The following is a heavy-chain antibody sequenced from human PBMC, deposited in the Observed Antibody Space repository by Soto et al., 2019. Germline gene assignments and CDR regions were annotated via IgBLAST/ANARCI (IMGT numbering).Heavy chain of an antibody. V-gene: IGHV3-21*01. D-gene: IGHD3-3*01. CDR1: GFTFSSYS. Sequence: GGSLRLSCAASGFTFSSYSMNWVRQAPGKGLEWVSSISSSSSYIYYADSVKGRFTISRDNAKNSLYLQMNSLRAEDTAVYYCARDRGERDDFWSGYYRQARRSYFDYWGQGTLVTVSS. J-gene: IGHJ4*02. CDR2: ISSSSSYI. CDR3: ARDRGERDDFWSGYYRQARRSYFDY.